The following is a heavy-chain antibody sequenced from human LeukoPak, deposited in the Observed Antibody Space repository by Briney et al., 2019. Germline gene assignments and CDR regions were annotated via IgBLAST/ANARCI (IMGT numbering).Heavy chain of an antibody. V-gene: IGHV3-43*01. CDR2: INWNSDSI. CDR3: VNSRQIGGDYCAHSYVDY. J-gene: IGHJ4*02. Sequence: GGSLTLSCTASGFTFNGYTMHWVRQTPGKGLEWISLINWNSDSIYYADSVKGRITTSRDNNKNSPHMQMNRLRPDDTALYYCVNSRQIGGDYCAHSYVDYWGQGTLVTVSS. D-gene: IGHD2-21*02. CDR1: GFTFNGYT.